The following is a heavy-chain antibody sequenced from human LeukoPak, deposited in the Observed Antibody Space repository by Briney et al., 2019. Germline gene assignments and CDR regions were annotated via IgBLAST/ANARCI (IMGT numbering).Heavy chain of an antibody. CDR3: AKNRAGDYADY. CDR2: ISPNSGGT. V-gene: IGHV1-2*06. Sequence: ASVKVSCKASVYTFTDYYFHWVRQAPGQGFGWMGRISPNSGGTNYAQKFRGRLTVTRDTSISTAYMELSSLRSDDAAVYYCAKNRAGDYADYWGQGTLVTVSS. J-gene: IGHJ4*02. CDR1: VYTFTDYY. D-gene: IGHD4-17*01.